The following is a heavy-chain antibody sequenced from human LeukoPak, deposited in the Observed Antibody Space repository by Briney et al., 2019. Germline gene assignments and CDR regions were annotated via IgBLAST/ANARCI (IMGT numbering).Heavy chain of an antibody. CDR1: GFTFSNYW. CDR2: ISYDGSNK. CDR3: ARVTIDSSGYYYEAAFDI. J-gene: IGHJ3*02. V-gene: IGHV3-30-3*01. D-gene: IGHD3-22*01. Sequence: GGSLRLSCAASGFTFSNYWMGWVRQAPGKGLEWVAVISYDGSNKYYADSVKGRFTISRDNSKNTLYLQMNSLRAEDTAVYYCARVTIDSSGYYYEAAFDIWGQGTMVTVSS.